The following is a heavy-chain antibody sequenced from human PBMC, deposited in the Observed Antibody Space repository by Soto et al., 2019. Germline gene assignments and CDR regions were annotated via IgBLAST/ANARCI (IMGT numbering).Heavy chain of an antibody. CDR3: ARSRTSYCTNGVCSPYYYYYGMDV. Sequence: GESLKISCKGSGYSFTSYWIGWVRQMPGKGLEWMGIIYPGDSDTRYSPSFQGQVTISADKSISTAYLQWSSLKASDTAMYYCARSRTSYCTNGVCSPYYYYYGMDVWGQGTTVTVSS. D-gene: IGHD2-8*01. CDR1: GYSFTSYW. V-gene: IGHV5-51*01. CDR2: IYPGDSDT. J-gene: IGHJ6*02.